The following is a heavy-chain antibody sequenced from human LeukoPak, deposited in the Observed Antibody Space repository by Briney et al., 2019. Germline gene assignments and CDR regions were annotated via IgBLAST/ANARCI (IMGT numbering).Heavy chain of an antibody. CDR2: INPNSGGT. V-gene: IGHV1-2*02. D-gene: IGHD2-2*01. CDR3: ARDSIVVVPAAIYYYYGMGV. Sequence: ASVTVSCTASGYTFTGYYMHWVRQAPGQGLEWLGWINPNSGGTNYAQKFQGRVTMTRDTSISTAYMGLSRLRSDDTAVYYCARDSIVVVPAAIYYYYGMGVWGQGTTVTVSS. J-gene: IGHJ6*02. CDR1: GYTFTGYY.